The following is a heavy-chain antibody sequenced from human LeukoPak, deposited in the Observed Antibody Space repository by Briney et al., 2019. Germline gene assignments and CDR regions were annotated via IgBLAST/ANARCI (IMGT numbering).Heavy chain of an antibody. Sequence: PSETLSLTCTVSGGSTSNYFCTWLRQSAGKGLEWIGRIHTSGSTNYNPSLKSRVSMSVDTSKNQFSLKLSFVTAADTAVYYCARDPEGHGYYFDYWGQGALVTVSS. J-gene: IGHJ4*02. CDR1: GGSTSNYF. CDR2: IHTSGST. V-gene: IGHV4-4*07. CDR3: ARDPEGHGYYFDY. D-gene: IGHD3-3*01.